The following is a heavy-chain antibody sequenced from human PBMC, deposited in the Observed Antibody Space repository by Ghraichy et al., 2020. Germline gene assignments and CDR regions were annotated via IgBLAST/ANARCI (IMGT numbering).Heavy chain of an antibody. D-gene: IGHD2-2*01. Sequence: LSLTCAASGFTFSSYWMSWVRQAPGKGLEWVANIKQDGSEKYYVDSVKGRFTISRDNAKNSLYLQMNSLRAEDTAVYYCARDRAYCSSTSCYRAGTVWGQGTLVTVSS. J-gene: IGHJ4*02. CDR1: GFTFSSYW. CDR3: ARDRAYCSSTSCYRAGTV. CDR2: IKQDGSEK. V-gene: IGHV3-7*01.